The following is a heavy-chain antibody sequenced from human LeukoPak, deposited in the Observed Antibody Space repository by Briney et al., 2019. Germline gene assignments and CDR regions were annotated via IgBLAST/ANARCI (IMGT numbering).Heavy chain of an antibody. CDR1: EFSVGSNY. CDR3: AKAPATSCSGVYCYPFDH. Sequence: GGPLRLSCAASEFSVGSNYMTWVRQAPGKALEWVSATSSSDAGTYYAESVRGRFTISRDNSKNTLFLQMNSLRAEDAAVYYCAKAPATSCSGVYCYPFDHWGQGTLVTVSS. J-gene: IGHJ4*02. D-gene: IGHD2-15*01. V-gene: IGHV3-23*01. CDR2: TSSSDAGT.